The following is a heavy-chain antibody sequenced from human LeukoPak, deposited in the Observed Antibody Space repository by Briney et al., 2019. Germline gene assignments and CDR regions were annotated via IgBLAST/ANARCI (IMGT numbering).Heavy chain of an antibody. CDR1: GGSISRGTYF. D-gene: IGHD2-21*01. V-gene: IGHV4-61*02. Sequence: SETLSLTCTVSGGSISRGTYFWSWIRQPAGKGLEWIGRFYTSATPNYNPSLKSRLTISVDTSRNQFSLKLSSVTAADTAVYYCERGGIPDYWGQGILVTVSS. CDR3: ERGGIPDY. CDR2: FYTSATP. J-gene: IGHJ4*02.